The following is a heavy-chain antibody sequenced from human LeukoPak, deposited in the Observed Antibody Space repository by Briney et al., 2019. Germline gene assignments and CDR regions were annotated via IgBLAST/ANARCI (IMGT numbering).Heavy chain of an antibody. Sequence: PGGSLRLSCAASGFTFSSYAMSWVRQAPGKGLEWVSAISGSGGSTYYADSVKGRFTISRDNSKNTLYLQMNSLRAEDTAVYYCAKVVGGTMIVVDYFDYWGQGTLVTVSS. CDR3: AKVVGGTMIVVDYFDY. CDR1: GFTFSSYA. CDR2: ISGSGGST. V-gene: IGHV3-23*01. D-gene: IGHD3-22*01. J-gene: IGHJ4*02.